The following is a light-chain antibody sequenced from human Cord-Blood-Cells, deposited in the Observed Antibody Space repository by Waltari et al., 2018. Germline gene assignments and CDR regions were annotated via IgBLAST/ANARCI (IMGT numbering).Light chain of an antibody. CDR2: EGS. V-gene: IGLV2-23*01. Sequence: QSALTQPASVSGSPGHAIPISFTATSSYFGSYNLCSCYQQHPGKAPRFMIYEGSKRPEGVYNRFSGSKSGNTASLTISGLQAEDEADYYCCSYAGSSTWVFGGGTKLTVL. CDR3: CSYAGSSTWV. J-gene: IGLJ3*02. CDR1: SSYFGSYNL.